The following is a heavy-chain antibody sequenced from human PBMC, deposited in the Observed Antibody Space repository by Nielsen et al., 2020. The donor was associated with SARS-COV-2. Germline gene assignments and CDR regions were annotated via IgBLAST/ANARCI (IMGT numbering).Heavy chain of an antibody. Sequence: GESLKISCEASGFTFSSYSLNWVRQAPGKGLEWVSFVSGSSYFTHYADSVRGRFTVSRDNARKTLYLQMHSLKPEDTAVYFCARGGGVTHYFDFWGQGALVTVSS. V-gene: IGHV3-21*01. J-gene: IGHJ4*02. CDR3: ARGGGVTHYFDF. D-gene: IGHD4-23*01. CDR1: GFTFSSYS. CDR2: VSGSSYFT.